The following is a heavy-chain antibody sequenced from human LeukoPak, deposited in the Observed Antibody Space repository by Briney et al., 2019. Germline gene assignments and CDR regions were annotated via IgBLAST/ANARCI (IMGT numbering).Heavy chain of an antibody. D-gene: IGHD3-16*01. Sequence: PGRSLRLSCAASGFTFDDYAMHWVRQAPRKGLEWVSGISWNSGSIGYADSVKGRFTISRDNAKNSLYLQMNSLRAEDTALYYCAKGLGEHDAFDIWGQGTMVTVSS. V-gene: IGHV3-9*01. CDR1: GFTFDDYA. J-gene: IGHJ3*02. CDR2: ISWNSGSI. CDR3: AKGLGEHDAFDI.